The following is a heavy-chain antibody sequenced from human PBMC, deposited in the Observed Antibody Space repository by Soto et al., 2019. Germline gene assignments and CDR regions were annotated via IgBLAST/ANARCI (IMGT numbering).Heavy chain of an antibody. Sequence: KPSETLSLTCAISGDSVSSNSAAWNWIRQSPSRGLEWLGRTYYRSKWYKEYAASVRSRITINPDTSKNQFSLQLNSVSPEDTAVYYCARTVGWLDPWGQGTQVTVSS. D-gene: IGHD2-15*01. CDR3: ARTVGWLDP. CDR2: TYYRSKWYK. CDR1: GDSVSSNSAA. J-gene: IGHJ5*02. V-gene: IGHV6-1*01.